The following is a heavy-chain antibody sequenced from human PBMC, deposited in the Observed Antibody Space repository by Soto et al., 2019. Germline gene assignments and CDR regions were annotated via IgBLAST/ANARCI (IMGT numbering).Heavy chain of an antibody. CDR3: ARYVVVGARGLGH. Sequence: EVQLVESGGGLVQPGGSLRLSCAASGFTFSPYWMTWVRQAPGKGLEWVANIKGDGSEKYYADSVRGRFAISRDNAKNELYLQMDRLRAEYTAVYYCARYVVVGARGLGHWGQGTLVTVSS. CDR2: IKGDGSEK. CDR1: GFTFSPYW. V-gene: IGHV3-7*01. J-gene: IGHJ4*02. D-gene: IGHD1-26*01.